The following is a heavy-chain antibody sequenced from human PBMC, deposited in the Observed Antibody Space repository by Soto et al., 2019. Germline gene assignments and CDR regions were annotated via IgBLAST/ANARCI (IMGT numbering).Heavy chain of an antibody. J-gene: IGHJ4*02. Sequence: GGSLRLSCAASGFTFSSYAMSWVRQAPGKGLEWVSAISGSGGSTYYADSVKGRFTISRDNSKNTLYLQMNSLRAEDTAVYYCAKGVFAAVTGTGGLDYSGQGTLVTVSS. CDR3: AKGVFAAVTGTGGLDY. CDR2: ISGSGGST. D-gene: IGHD6-19*01. V-gene: IGHV3-23*01. CDR1: GFTFSSYA.